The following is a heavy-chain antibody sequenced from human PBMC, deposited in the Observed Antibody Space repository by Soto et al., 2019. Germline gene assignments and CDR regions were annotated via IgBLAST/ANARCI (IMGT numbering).Heavy chain of an antibody. Sequence: SVKVSCKASGGTFSSYAISWVRQAPGQGLEWMGGIIPIFGTANYAQKFQGRVTITADESTSTAYMELSSLRSEDTAVYYRARVAALRPGAFDIWGQGTMVTVSS. D-gene: IGHD4-17*01. CDR1: GGTFSSYA. CDR3: ARVAALRPGAFDI. J-gene: IGHJ3*02. CDR2: IIPIFGTA. V-gene: IGHV1-69*13.